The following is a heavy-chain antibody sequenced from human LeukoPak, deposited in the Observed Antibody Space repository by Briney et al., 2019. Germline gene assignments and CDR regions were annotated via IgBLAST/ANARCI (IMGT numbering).Heavy chain of an antibody. CDR1: SGSISTSNYY. J-gene: IGHJ3*02. D-gene: IGHD3-10*01. CDR2: IFYSGST. CDR3: ARTGRTRRTMVRGVIRTGSYPFAFDI. V-gene: IGHV4-39*07. Sequence: SETLSLTCTVSSGSISTSNYYWGWVRQPPGKALEWIGNIFYSGSTYYSPSLKSRVTISLDTSRNQFSLKLSSVTAADTAVYYCARTGRTRRTMVRGVIRTGSYPFAFDIWGQGTMVTVSS.